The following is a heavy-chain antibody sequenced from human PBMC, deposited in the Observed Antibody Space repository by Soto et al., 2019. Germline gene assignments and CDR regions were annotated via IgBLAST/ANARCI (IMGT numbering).Heavy chain of an antibody. V-gene: IGHV1-18*01. CDR1: VCTXSSYC. CDR2: ISAYNGNT. D-gene: IGHD6-6*01. CDR3: ERDQGSSSVYYYYYGMDV. J-gene: IGHJ6*02. Sequence: SXKVSCQASVCTXSSYCSRLVRQAPGQGLEWMGWISAYNGNTNYAQKLQGRVTMTTDTSTSTAYMELRSLRSDDTAVYYCERDQGSSSVYYYYYGMDVWGQGTTVTVSS.